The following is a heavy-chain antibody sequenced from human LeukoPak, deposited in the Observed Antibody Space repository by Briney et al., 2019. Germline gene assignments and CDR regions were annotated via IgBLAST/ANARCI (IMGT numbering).Heavy chain of an antibody. V-gene: IGHV1-69*02. D-gene: IGHD5-24*01. CDR3: ATRDGYNSCSTGGYGMDV. CDR2: IIPILGIA. CDR1: GGTFSSYT. J-gene: IGHJ6*02. Sequence: ASVKVSSKASGGTFSSYTISWVRQAPGQGLEWMGRIIPILGIANYAQKFQGRVTITADKSTSTAYMELSSLRSEDTAVYYCATRDGYNSCSTGGYGMDVWGQGTTVTVSS.